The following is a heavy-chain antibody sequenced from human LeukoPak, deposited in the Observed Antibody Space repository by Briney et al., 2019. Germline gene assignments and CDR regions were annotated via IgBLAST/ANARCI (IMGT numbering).Heavy chain of an antibody. J-gene: IGHJ4*02. CDR1: GYTFTSYY. D-gene: IGHD6-19*01. CDR3: ARDDSGWYFLDY. Sequence: ASVKVSCKAYGYTFTSYYMHWVRQAPGQGLEWMGIINPSGGSTSYAHKFQGRVTMTRDTSTSTVYMELSSLRSEDTAVYYCARDDSGWYFLDYWGQGTLVTVSS. CDR2: INPSGGST. V-gene: IGHV1-46*01.